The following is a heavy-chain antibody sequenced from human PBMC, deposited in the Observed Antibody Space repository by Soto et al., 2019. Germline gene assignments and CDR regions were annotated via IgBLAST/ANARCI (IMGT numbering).Heavy chain of an antibody. J-gene: IGHJ5*02. Sequence: QVQLQESGPGLVKPSGTLSLTCAVSGDSVSSPYYWCWVRQSPGKGLEWIGEVFHTGTTSYNPSLRXXVTISMDKSINPFSLDLSSVTAADTAVYYCARSAGWYAIHAWGPGTLVIVSS. V-gene: IGHV4-4*02. CDR3: ARSAGWYAIHA. D-gene: IGHD6-19*01. CDR2: VFHTGTT. CDR1: GDSVSSPYY.